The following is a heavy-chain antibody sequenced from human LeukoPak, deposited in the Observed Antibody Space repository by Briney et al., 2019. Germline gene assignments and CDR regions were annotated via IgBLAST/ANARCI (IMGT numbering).Heavy chain of an antibody. V-gene: IGHV3-23*01. D-gene: IGHD1-26*01. CDR2: ISGTGDST. CDR3: AKNRGLFSGSYRYDAFDI. CDR1: GFTFSSDA. Sequence: GGSLRLSCIGTGFTFSSDAMGWVRQAPGKGLEWVSSISGTGDSTYYADSVKGRFTISGDNSENTPYLQMNTLRAEDTAVYYCAKNRGLFSGSYRYDAFDIRGQGTMVTVSS. J-gene: IGHJ3*02.